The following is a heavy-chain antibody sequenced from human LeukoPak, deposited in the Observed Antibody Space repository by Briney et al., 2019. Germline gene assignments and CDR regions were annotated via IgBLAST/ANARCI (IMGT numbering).Heavy chain of an antibody. CDR3: AVGDNPGALDY. CDR2: ISNDASST. Sequence: PGGSLRLPCAASGFTFSNYWMHWVRQAPGKGLVWVSRISNDASSTTYADSVKGRFTISRDNTKNTLYLQMNSLRAEDTAVYYCAVGDNPGALDYWGQGTLVTVSS. CDR1: GFTFSNYW. J-gene: IGHJ4*02. D-gene: IGHD1-14*01. V-gene: IGHV3-74*01.